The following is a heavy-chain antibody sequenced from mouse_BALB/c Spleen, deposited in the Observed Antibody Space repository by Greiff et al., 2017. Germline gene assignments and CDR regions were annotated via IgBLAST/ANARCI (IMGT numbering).Heavy chain of an antibody. CDR3: AKPGVRQGWYFDV. CDR1: GFSLTSYG. J-gene: IGHJ1*01. Sequence: VQLQQSGPGLVAPSQSLSITCTVSGFSLTSYGVHWVRQPPGKGLEWLGVIWAGGSTNYNSALMSRLSISKDNSKSQVFLKMNSLQTDDTATYYCAKPGVRQGWYFDVWGAGTTVTVSS. CDR2: IWAGGST. D-gene: IGHD2-14*01. V-gene: IGHV2-9*02.